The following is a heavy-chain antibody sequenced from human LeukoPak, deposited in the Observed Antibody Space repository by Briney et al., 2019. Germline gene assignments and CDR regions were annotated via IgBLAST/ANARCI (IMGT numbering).Heavy chain of an antibody. V-gene: IGHV4-39*01. J-gene: IGHJ5*02. CDR3: ARHPGGFDP. D-gene: IGHD1-26*01. Sequence: SETLSLTCTVSGGSIGSSSYYWAWIRKPPGKGLEWNGSIYYRGSTYYHPSLKCRVTISVDTSKNQFSLKLSSVTAADTAVYYCARHPGGFDPWGQGTLVTVSS. CDR2: IYYRGST. CDR1: GGSIGSSSYY.